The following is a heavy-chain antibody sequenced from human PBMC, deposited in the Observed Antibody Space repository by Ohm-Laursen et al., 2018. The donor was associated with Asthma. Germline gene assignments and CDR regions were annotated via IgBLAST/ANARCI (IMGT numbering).Heavy chain of an antibody. J-gene: IGHJ4*02. CDR1: GFTFTTFW. CDR2: INSDGRNT. V-gene: IGHV3-74*01. Sequence: SLRLSCSASGFTFTTFWMHWVRQAPGKGLVWVSRINSDGRNTIYADSVKGRFTISRDNSKNTLYLQMNSLRAEDTAVYYCAKGSPVVIVWGQGTLVTVSS. CDR3: AKGSPVVIV. D-gene: IGHD3-22*01.